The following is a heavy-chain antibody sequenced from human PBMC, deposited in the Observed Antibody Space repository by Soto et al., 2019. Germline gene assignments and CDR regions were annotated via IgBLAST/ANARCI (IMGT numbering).Heavy chain of an antibody. V-gene: IGHV4-59*01. D-gene: IGHD5-18*01. CDR2: IYYSGST. Sequence: PSETLSLTCTVSCGSISSYYWSWIRQPPGKGLEWIGYIYYSGSTNYNPSLKSRVTISVDTSKNQFSLKLSSVTAADTAVYYCARDPNTAMAPYNWFDPWGQGTLVTVSS. CDR3: ARDPNTAMAPYNWFDP. J-gene: IGHJ5*02. CDR1: CGSISSYY.